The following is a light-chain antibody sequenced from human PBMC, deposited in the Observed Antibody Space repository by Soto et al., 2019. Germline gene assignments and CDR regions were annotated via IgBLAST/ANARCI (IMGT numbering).Light chain of an antibody. CDR3: QSYDSSLSGWV. V-gene: IGLV1-40*01. CDR2: GNT. Sequence: QSVLTQPPSVSGAPGQRVTISCTGSSSNIVAIYDVHWYQQLPGTAPKLLIYGNTNRPSGVPDRFSGSTSGPSASLAITGLQAEDEADYYSQSYDSSLSGWVFGGGTQLTVL. CDR1: SSNIVAIYD. J-gene: IGLJ3*02.